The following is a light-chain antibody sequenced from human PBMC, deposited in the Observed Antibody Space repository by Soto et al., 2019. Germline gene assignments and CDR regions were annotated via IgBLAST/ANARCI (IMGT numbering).Light chain of an antibody. J-gene: IGKJ1*01. CDR3: QQANSLPLT. CDR1: QAISTW. Sequence: DIQMTQSPSSVSASVGDRVTIACRARQAISTWLAWYQQKPVQAPKLLIYAASNLQTRVPSMFSGSGSGTDFTLTISSLTPEYFAAYYFQQANSLPLTFGQETTVDIK. V-gene: IGKV1-12*01. CDR2: AAS.